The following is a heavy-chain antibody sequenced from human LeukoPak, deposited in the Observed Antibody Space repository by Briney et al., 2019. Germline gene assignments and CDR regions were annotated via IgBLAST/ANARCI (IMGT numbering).Heavy chain of an antibody. Sequence: SETLSLTCTVSGGSISSGSYYWSWIRQPAGKGLEWIGRIYTSGSTNYNPSLKSRVTISVDTSKNQFSLKLSSVTAADTAVYYCARVRKVPRWPLDYWGQGTLVTVSS. CDR2: IYTSGST. D-gene: IGHD4-23*01. CDR1: GGSISSGSYY. CDR3: ARVRKVPRWPLDY. V-gene: IGHV4-61*02. J-gene: IGHJ4*02.